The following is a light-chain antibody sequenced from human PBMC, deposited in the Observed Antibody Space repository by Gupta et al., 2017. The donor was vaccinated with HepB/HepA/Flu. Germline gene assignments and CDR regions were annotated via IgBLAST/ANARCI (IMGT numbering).Light chain of an antibody. J-gene: IGLJ2*01. CDR1: TSDVGSYNR. CDR3: SSYTSRSTVI. Sequence: QSALTQPPSVSGSPGQSVTISCTGTTSDVGSYNRVSWYQQSPGTAPKLLISEVTKRPSGVPDRVSGSKSGSTASLTISGLQAEDEANYYCSSYTSRSTVIFGGGTKLTVL. CDR2: EVT. V-gene: IGLV2-18*02.